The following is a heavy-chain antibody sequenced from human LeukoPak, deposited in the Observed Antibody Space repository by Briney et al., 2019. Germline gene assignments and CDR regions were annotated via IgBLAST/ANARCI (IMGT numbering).Heavy chain of an antibody. CDR1: GGSISSGGYY. CDR2: IYYSGST. V-gene: IGHV4-31*03. D-gene: IGHD6-13*01. Sequence: SQTLSLTCTVSGGSISSGGYYWSWIRQHPGKGLEWIGYIYYSGSTYYNPSLKSRVTISVDTSKNQFSLKLSSVTAADTAVNYCARKIAVTGTDDDYWGQGTLVTVSS. CDR3: ARKIAVTGTDDDY. J-gene: IGHJ4*02.